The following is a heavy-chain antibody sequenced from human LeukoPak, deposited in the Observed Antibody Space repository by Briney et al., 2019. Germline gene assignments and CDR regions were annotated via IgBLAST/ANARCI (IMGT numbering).Heavy chain of an antibody. CDR3: ARVDCSGGSCYPTGYWYYGMDV. D-gene: IGHD2-15*01. Sequence: ASVKVSCKASGYTFTSYGISWVRQAPGQGLEWMGWISAYNGNTNYAQKLQGRVTITTDTSTSTAYMELRSLRSDDTAVYYCARVDCSGGSCYPTGYWYYGMDVWGEGTTVTVSS. J-gene: IGHJ6*04. CDR1: GYTFTSYG. V-gene: IGHV1-18*04. CDR2: ISAYNGNT.